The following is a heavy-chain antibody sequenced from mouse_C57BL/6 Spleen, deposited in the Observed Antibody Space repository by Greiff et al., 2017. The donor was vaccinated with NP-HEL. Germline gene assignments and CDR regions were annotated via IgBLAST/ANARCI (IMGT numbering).Heavy chain of an antibody. V-gene: IGHV1-39*01. J-gene: IGHJ4*01. CDR2: INPNYGTT. CDR3: ARSPSLDGYYAMDY. CDR1: GYSFTDYN. D-gene: IGHD2-3*01. Sequence: QLQQSGPELVKPGASVKISCKASGYSFTDYNMNWVKQSNGKSLEWIGVINPNYGTTSYNQKFKGKATLTVDQSSSTAYMQLNSLTSEYSAVYYCARSPSLDGYYAMDYWGQGTSVTVSS.